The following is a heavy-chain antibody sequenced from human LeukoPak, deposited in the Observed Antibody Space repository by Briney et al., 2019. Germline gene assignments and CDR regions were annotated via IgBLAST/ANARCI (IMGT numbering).Heavy chain of an antibody. Sequence: SVKVSCKASGGTFSSYAISWVRQAPGQGLEWMGGIIPIFGTANYAQKFQGRVTITADESTSTAYMELSSLRSEDTAVYYCATDLVDDILTGYYASWGQGTLVTVSS. CDR2: IIPIFGTA. CDR1: GGTFSSYA. J-gene: IGHJ5*02. CDR3: ATDLVDDILTGYYAS. V-gene: IGHV1-69*13. D-gene: IGHD3-9*01.